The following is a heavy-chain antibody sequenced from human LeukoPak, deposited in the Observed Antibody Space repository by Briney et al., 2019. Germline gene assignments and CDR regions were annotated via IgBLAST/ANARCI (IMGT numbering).Heavy chain of an antibody. V-gene: IGHV3-23*01. CDR2: ISGSGGST. J-gene: IGHJ6*03. CDR1: GFTFSSYA. CDR3: AKDLWGRYGGNSFSQYMDV. D-gene: IGHD4-23*01. Sequence: GGSLRLFCAASGFTFSSYAMSWVRQAPGKGLEWVSSISGSGGSTYYADSVKGRFTISRDNSKNTLYLQMNSLRAEDTAVYYCAKDLWGRYGGNSFSQYMDVWGKGTTVTVSS.